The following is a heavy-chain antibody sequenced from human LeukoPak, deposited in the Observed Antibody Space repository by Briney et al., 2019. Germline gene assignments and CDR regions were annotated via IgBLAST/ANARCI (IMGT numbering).Heavy chain of an antibody. CDR2: INPNSGGT. CDR1: GYTFTGYY. D-gene: IGHD6-13*01. Sequence: ASVKVSCKASGYTFTGYYMHWVRQAPGQGLEWMGWINPNSGGTNYAQKFQGRVTMTRDTSISTAYMELSRLRSDDTAVYYCARALSSSWYLDYWGQGTLVTVSS. J-gene: IGHJ4*02. V-gene: IGHV1-2*02. CDR3: ARALSSSWYLDY.